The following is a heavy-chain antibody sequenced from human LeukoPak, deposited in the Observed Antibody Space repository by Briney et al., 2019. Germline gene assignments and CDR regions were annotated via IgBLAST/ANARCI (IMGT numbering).Heavy chain of an antibody. CDR3: ARRRFCGGSYCDF. D-gene: IGHD3-10*01. V-gene: IGHV5-10-1*01. J-gene: IGHJ4*02. Sequence: HGESLKISCKGSGYGFTSYWISWVRQMPGKGLEWMGKIDPSDSYTKYSPSFQGHVTLSADKSISTAYLQWSSLEASDTAMYYCARRRFCGGSYCDFWGQGTLVTVSS. CDR1: GYGFTSYW. CDR2: IDPSDSYT.